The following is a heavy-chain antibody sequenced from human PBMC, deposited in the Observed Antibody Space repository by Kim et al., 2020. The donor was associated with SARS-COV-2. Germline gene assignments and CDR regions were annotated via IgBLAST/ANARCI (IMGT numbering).Heavy chain of an antibody. J-gene: IGHJ6*02. CDR2: ISSRSSYI. D-gene: IGHD3-10*01. CDR1: GFTFSSYS. V-gene: IGHV3-21*01. Sequence: GGSLRLSCAASGFTFSSYSMNWVRQAPGKGLEWVSSISSRSSYIYYADSVKGRFTISRDNAKNSLYLQMNSLRADDTAVYYCAREAGGGLGCFGTYGMDVWGQGTTVTVSS. CDR3: AREAGGGLGCFGTYGMDV.